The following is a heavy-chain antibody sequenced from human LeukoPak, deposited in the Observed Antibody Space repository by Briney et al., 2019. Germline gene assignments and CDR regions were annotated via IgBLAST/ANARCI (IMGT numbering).Heavy chain of an antibody. V-gene: IGHV3-9*01. D-gene: IGHD3-3*01. CDR1: GFTFDDYA. CDR3: AKDVTSWRANAFDI. J-gene: IGHJ3*02. CDR2: ITWSSANI. Sequence: PGGSLRLSCAASGFTFDDYAMHWVRQAPGKGLEWVSGITWSSANIAYADSVKGRFTISRDNAKNSLYLQMNSLRAEDTALYYCAKDVTSWRANAFDIWGQGTMVTVSS.